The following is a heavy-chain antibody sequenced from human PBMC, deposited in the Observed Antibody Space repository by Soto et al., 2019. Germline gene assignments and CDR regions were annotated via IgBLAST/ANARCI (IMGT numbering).Heavy chain of an antibody. J-gene: IGHJ4*02. CDR3: AKDITLRY. CDR2: ISYDGSNK. D-gene: IGHD3-10*01. Sequence: HVQLVESGGGVVQPGRSLRLSCAASGFTFSSYGMHWVRQAPGKGLEWVAVISYDGSNKYYADSVKGRFTISRDNSKNTLYLQMNSLRAEDTAVYYCAKDITLRYWGQGTLVTVSS. CDR1: GFTFSSYG. V-gene: IGHV3-30*18.